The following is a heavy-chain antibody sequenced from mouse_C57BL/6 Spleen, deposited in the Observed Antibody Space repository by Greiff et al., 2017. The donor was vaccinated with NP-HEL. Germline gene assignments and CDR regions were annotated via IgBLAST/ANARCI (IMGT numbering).Heavy chain of an antibody. J-gene: IGHJ1*03. CDR1: GFTFSSYA. D-gene: IGHD2-1*01. V-gene: IGHV5-4*01. CDR3: AREDGNYVAWYFDV. Sequence: EVKLVESGGGLVKPGGSLKLSCAASGFTFSSYAMSWVRQTPEKRLEWVATISDGGSYTYYPDNVKGRFTISRDNAKNNLYLQMSHLKSEDTAMYYCAREDGNYVAWYFDVWGTGTTVTVSS. CDR2: ISDGGSYT.